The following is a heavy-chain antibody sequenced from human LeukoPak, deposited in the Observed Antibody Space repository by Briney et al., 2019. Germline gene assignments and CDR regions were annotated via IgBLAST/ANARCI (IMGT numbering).Heavy chain of an antibody. Sequence: GGSLRLSCAASGFTFSSYAMHWVRQAPGKGLEYVSAISSNGGSTYYVNSVKGRFTISRDNSKNTLYLQMGSLRAEDMAVYYCARGSLSIAVAGTSRYYMDVWGKGTTVTVSS. CDR1: GFTFSSYA. J-gene: IGHJ6*03. V-gene: IGHV3-64*01. CDR3: ARGSLSIAVAGTSRYYMDV. CDR2: ISSNGGST. D-gene: IGHD6-19*01.